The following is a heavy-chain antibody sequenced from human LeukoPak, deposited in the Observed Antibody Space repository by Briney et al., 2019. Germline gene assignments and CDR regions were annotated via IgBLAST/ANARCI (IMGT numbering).Heavy chain of an antibody. V-gene: IGHV3-30*04. Sequence: GGSLRLSCAACGFTFSNYAMHWVRQAPGKGLEWVAVISYDGSNKYYADSVKGRFTISRDNSKNTLYLQMNSLRAEDTAVYYCAKGHSSGLWGRFDYWGQGTLVTVSS. J-gene: IGHJ4*02. CDR1: GFTFSNYA. CDR2: ISYDGSNK. D-gene: IGHD6-19*01. CDR3: AKGHSSGLWGRFDY.